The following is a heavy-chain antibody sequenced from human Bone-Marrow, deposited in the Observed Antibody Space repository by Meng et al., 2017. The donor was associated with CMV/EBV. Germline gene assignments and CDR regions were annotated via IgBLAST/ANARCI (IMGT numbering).Heavy chain of an antibody. J-gene: IGHJ6*02. Sequence: GESLKISCAASGFTVSNAWMSWVRQAPGKGLEWVGRIKSKTDGGTTDYAAPVKGRFTISRDDSKNTLYLQMNSLKTEDTAVYYCTTRSNYYYYGMDVWGQGTTVTVSS. V-gene: IGHV3-15*01. CDR1: GFTVSNAW. CDR3: TTRSNYYYYGMDV. D-gene: IGHD5/OR15-5a*01. CDR2: IKSKTDGGTT.